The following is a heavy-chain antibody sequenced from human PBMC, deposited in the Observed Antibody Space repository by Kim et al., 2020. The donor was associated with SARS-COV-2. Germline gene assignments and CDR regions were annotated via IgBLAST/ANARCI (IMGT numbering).Heavy chain of an antibody. J-gene: IGHJ4*02. CDR3: ATASSSGYYFDY. D-gene: IGHD3-22*01. Sequence: SYAQKFQGRVTMTEDTSTDTAYMELSRLRSEDTAVYYCATASSSGYYFDYWGQGTLVTVSS. V-gene: IGHV1-24*01.